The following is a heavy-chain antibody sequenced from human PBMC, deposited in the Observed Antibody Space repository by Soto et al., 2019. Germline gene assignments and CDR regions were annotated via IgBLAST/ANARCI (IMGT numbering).Heavy chain of an antibody. D-gene: IGHD2-15*01. Sequence: PSETLSLTCSVSGVSIGSHFWSWIRQAPGKGPELVGYIYHTVNANYNPALKSRVTISMDTSENQLSLQLSSVTAADTAVYYCARLQYTVVTALDILGQGTMVTFSS. V-gene: IGHV4-59*11. CDR2: IYHTVNA. J-gene: IGHJ3*02. CDR3: ARLQYTVVTALDI. CDR1: GVSIGSHF.